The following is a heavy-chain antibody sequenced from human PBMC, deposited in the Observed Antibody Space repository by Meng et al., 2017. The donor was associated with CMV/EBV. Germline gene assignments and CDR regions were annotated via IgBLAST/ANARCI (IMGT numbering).Heavy chain of an antibody. CDR1: GYTFTRFY. Sequence: QVQVVDTGAEDKTPGALVQVSGKAAGYTFTRFYMHWVRKAPGQGLEWMGWINPNSGGTNYAQKFQGRVTMTRDTSISTAYMELSRLRSDDTAVYYCARQHNSSSWIINWFDPWGQGTLVTVSS. J-gene: IGHJ5*02. CDR2: INPNSGGT. CDR3: ARQHNSSSWIINWFDP. D-gene: IGHD6-13*01. V-gene: IGHV1-2*02.